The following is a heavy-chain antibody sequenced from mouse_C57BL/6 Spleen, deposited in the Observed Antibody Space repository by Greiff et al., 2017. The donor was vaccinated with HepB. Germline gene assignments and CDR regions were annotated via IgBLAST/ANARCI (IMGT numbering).Heavy chain of an antibody. J-gene: IGHJ2*01. CDR1: GFTFTDYY. CDR2: IRNKANGYTT. D-gene: IGHD2-3*01. V-gene: IGHV7-3*01. CDR3: ARSPDGYYMDY. Sequence: EVQLVESGGGLVQPGGSLSLSCAASGFTFTDYYMSWVRQPPGKALEWLGFIRNKANGYTTEYSASVKGRFTISRDNSQSILYLQMNALRAEDSATYYCARSPDGYYMDYWGQGTTLTVSS.